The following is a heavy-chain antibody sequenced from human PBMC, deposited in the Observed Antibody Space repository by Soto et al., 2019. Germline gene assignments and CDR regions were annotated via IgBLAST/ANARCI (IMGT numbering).Heavy chain of an antibody. CDR2: IYSGGST. J-gene: IGHJ6*02. V-gene: IGHV3-66*01. D-gene: IGHD3-22*01. CDR3: ANNYYDSSGYYYGPLYYYYGMDV. Sequence: GVSMRLSCAAAGFPVSSNCMIWVRQAPGKGLEWVSVIYSGGSTYYADSVKGRFTISRDNSKNTLYLQMNSLRAEDTAVYYCANNYYDSSGYYYGPLYYYYGMDVWGQGTTVTVSS. CDR1: GFPVSSNC.